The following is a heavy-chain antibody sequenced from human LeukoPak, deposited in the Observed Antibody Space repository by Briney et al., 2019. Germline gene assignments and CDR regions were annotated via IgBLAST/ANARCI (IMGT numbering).Heavy chain of an antibody. V-gene: IGHV4-39*07. Sequence: PSETLSLTCTVSGGSISSSSYYWGWIRQPPGKGLEWIGSIYYSGSTYYNPSLKSRVTISVDTSKNQFSLKLSSVTAADTAVYYCARDIVGASEFDYRGQGTLVTVSS. CDR2: IYYSGST. CDR3: ARDIVGASEFDY. D-gene: IGHD1-26*01. J-gene: IGHJ4*02. CDR1: GGSISSSSYY.